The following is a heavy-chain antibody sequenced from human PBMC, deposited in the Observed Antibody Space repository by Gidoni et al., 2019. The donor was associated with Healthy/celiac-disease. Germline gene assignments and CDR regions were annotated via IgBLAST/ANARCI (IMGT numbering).Heavy chain of an antibody. CDR3: ARGNYDYVWGSYRYTDY. CDR2: IYYSGST. J-gene: IGHJ4*02. D-gene: IGHD3-16*02. CDR1: GGSISSSY. V-gene: IGHV4-59*01. Sequence: QVQLQESGPGLVKPSETLSLTCTVSGGSISSSYWSWIRQPPGKGLEWIGYIYYSGSTNYNPSLKSRVTISVDTSKNQFSLKLSSVTAADTAVYYCARGNYDYVWGSYRYTDYWGQGTLVTVSS.